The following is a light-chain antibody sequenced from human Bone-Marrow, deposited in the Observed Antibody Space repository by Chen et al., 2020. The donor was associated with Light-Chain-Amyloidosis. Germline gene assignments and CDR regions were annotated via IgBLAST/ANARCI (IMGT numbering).Light chain of an antibody. Sequence: DIVMTQSPATLSVSPGERATLFCRASQSVSGNLAWYQQRPGQAPRLLIHSASTRATGVPARFSGSGFGTDFTLIISSLQSDDFAMYYCQQYENWPRTFGQGIKV. J-gene: IGKJ1*01. CDR2: SAS. CDR1: QSVSGN. CDR3: QQYENWPRT. V-gene: IGKV3-15*01.